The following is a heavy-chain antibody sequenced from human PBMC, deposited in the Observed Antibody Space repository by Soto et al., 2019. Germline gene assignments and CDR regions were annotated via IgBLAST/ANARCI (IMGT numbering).Heavy chain of an antibody. V-gene: IGHV3-11*05. J-gene: IGHJ6*02. CDR3: VREYYYGMDV. CDR1: GFTFSAYY. Sequence: QEQLVESGGGLVRPGGSLRLSCAASGFTFSAYYMTWMHQAPGKGLEWVSYITSSSDYTNYAGSVKGRFTISRDNAKNSPYLQMNSLRVEDTAVYYCVREYYYGMDVWGQGTTVTVSS. CDR2: ITSSSDYT.